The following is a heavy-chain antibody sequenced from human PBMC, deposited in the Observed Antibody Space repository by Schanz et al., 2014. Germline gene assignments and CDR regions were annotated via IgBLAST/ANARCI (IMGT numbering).Heavy chain of an antibody. D-gene: IGHD3-10*01. CDR2: IWFDGTNK. CDR1: GFNFYTSA. V-gene: IGHV3-33*01. Sequence: VQLLESGGGLVQPGGSLRLSCVASGFNFYTSAMTWVRQAPGKGLEWLAVIWFDGTNKYNADSVKGRFTISRDTSKNTLYLLLNSLRAEDTAVYYCARDQYYFGSGNPFDIWGQGTMVTVSS. CDR3: ARDQYYFGSGNPFDI. J-gene: IGHJ3*02.